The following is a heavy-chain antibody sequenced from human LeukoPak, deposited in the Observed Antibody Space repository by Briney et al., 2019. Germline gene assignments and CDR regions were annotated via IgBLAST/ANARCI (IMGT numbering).Heavy chain of an antibody. J-gene: IGHJ6*04. CDR2: IYCSGST. D-gene: IGHD3-10*01. CDR1: GGSISSYY. Sequence: SETLSLTCTVSGGSISSYYWSWIRQPPGKGLEWIGYIYCSGSTNYNPSLKSRVTISVDTSKNQFSLKLSSVTAADTAVYYCARENGYGSGSYYYYYGMDVWGKGTTVTVSS. V-gene: IGHV4-59*01. CDR3: ARENGYGSGSYYYYYGMDV.